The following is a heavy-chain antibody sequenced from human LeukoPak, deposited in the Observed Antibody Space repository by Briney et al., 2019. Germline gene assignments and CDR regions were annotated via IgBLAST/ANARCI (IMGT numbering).Heavy chain of an antibody. D-gene: IGHD3-22*01. CDR1: GLTFSIYA. J-gene: IGHJ4*02. CDR3: AKSLIITSRELDY. CDR2: ISGSSDTT. V-gene: IGHV3-23*01. Sequence: GGSLRLSCAASGLTFSIYAMTWVRQAPGKGLEWVSSISGSSDTTYYADSVKGRFTISRDNSRNTLYLQMNSLRAEDTAVYYCAKSLIITSRELDYWGQGTLVTVSS.